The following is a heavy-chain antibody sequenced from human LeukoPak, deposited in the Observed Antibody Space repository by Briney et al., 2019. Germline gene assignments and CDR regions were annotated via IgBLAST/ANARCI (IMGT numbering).Heavy chain of an antibody. D-gene: IGHD2-2*01. CDR2: IRSSSSTI. J-gene: IGHJ5*02. Sequence: VGSLRLSCAASGFTFSSYSMNWVRQAPGKGLEWVSYIRSSSSTIYYADSVKGRFTISRDNAKNSLYLQMNSLRAEDTAVYYCAIPFVPAAISNWFDPWGQGTLVTVSS. CDR1: GFTFSSYS. V-gene: IGHV3-48*01. CDR3: AIPFVPAAISNWFDP.